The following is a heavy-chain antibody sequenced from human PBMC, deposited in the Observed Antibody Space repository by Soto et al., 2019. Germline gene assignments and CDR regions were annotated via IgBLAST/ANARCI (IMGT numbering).Heavy chain of an antibody. J-gene: IGHJ4*02. Sequence: VGSLRLSCAASGFTFSDYYMSWIRQAPGKGLEWVSYMRSSGSTIYYADSVKGRFTISRDNAKNSLYLQMNSLRAEDTAVYYCARVDNYYDSSGPLDYWGQGTLVTVSS. CDR1: GFTFSDYY. D-gene: IGHD3-22*01. CDR2: MRSSGSTI. CDR3: ARVDNYYDSSGPLDY. V-gene: IGHV3-11*01.